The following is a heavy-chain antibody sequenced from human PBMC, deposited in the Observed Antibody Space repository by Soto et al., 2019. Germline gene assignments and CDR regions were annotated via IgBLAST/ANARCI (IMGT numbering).Heavy chain of an antibody. CDR1: GGTFSSYS. J-gene: IGHJ6*02. V-gene: IGHV1-69*13. D-gene: IGHD3-3*01. CDR2: IIPIFGTA. CDR3: ARAYLYDFWSGYPWGADYYYGMDG. Sequence: SVKVSCTASGGTFSSYSISWVRQAPGQGLEWMGGIIPIFGTANYAQKLQGRVTITADESTSTAYMELSSLRSEDTAVYYCARAYLYDFWSGYPWGADYYYGMDGWGQGTTVTVSS.